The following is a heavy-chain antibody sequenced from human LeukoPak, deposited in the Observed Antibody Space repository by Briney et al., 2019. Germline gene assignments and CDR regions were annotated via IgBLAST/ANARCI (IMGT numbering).Heavy chain of an antibody. CDR1: GFAFSNYW. CDR2: IKSDGSGI. CDR3: VRGQTIDY. V-gene: IGHV3-74*01. D-gene: IGHD3-3*01. Sequence: GGSLRLSCTTSGFAFSNYWMYWVRQAPAKGLVWVSRIKSDGSGITYTDSVEGRFTISRDNVKNTLYLQMNSLRDEGTAVYYCVRGQTIDYWGQGTLVTVSS. J-gene: IGHJ4*02.